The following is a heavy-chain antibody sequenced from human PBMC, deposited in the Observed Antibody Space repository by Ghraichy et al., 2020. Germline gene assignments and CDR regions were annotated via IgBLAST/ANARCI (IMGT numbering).Heavy chain of an antibody. D-gene: IGHD6-13*01. Sequence: SLRLSCAASGFTFSSYGMHWVRQAPGKGLEWVAVIWYDGSNKYYADSVKGRFTIYRDNSKNTLYLQMNSLRAEDTAVYYCARVRAAAAYYHYYGMDVWGQGTTVTVSS. V-gene: IGHV3-33*01. CDR1: GFTFSSYG. CDR3: ARVRAAAAYYHYYGMDV. CDR2: IWYDGSNK. J-gene: IGHJ6*02.